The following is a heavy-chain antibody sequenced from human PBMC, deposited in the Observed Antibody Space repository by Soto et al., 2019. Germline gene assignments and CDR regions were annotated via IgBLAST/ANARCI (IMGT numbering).Heavy chain of an antibody. CDR1: GGSVSSGSYY. J-gene: IGHJ3*02. V-gene: IGHV4-61*01. D-gene: IGHD3-16*02. CDR2: IYYSGNT. CDR3: ARAGAGRYDI. Sequence: QVQLQESGPGLVKPSETLSLTCTVSGGSVSSGSYYWSWIRQPPGKGLEWIGYIYYSGNTNYNPSLKSRVTISVATSKNQFSLKVTSVTVAVTAVYYCARAGAGRYDIWGQGTLVTVSS.